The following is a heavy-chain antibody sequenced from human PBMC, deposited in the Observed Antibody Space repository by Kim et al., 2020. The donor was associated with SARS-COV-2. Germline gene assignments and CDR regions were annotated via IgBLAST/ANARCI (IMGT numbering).Heavy chain of an antibody. CDR3: AKDHPSSGWPTFDS. V-gene: IGHV3-23*01. CDR2: VNNGGNA. D-gene: IGHD6-19*01. Sequence: GGSLRLSCAASGFTFSRYAMSWVRQAPGKGPEWIAAVNNGGNAYYANFAKGRFTVSRDTNRNTLDLQMNSLTAEDTALYFCAKDHPSSGWPTFDSWGQGTLVTVSS. CDR1: GFTFSRYA. J-gene: IGHJ4*02.